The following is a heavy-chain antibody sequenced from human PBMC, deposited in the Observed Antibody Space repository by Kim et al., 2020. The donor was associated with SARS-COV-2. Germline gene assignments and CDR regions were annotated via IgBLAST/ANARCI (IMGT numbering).Heavy chain of an antibody. CDR1: GFTFSSYG. CDR3: AKDLGLRLDAFDI. D-gene: IGHD5-12*01. CDR2: ISYDGSNK. Sequence: GGSLRLSCAASGFTFSSYGMHWVRQAPGKGLEWVAVISYDGSNKYYADSVKGRFTISRDNSKNTLYLQMNSLRAEDTAVYYCAKDLGLRLDAFDIWGQGTMVTVSS. V-gene: IGHV3-30*18. J-gene: IGHJ3*02.